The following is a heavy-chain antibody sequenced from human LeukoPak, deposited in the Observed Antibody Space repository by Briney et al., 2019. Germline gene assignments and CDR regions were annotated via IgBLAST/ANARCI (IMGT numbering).Heavy chain of an antibody. Sequence: GGSLRLSCAASGFTFSSYAMSWVRQAPGKGLEWVSGISGSGDNTYYADSVKGRFTISRDNSKNTLYLQMNSLRAEDTAVYYCARPKKDYYDSSGYYSHYFDYWGQGTLVTVSS. CDR3: ARPKKDYYDSSGYYSHYFDY. D-gene: IGHD3-22*01. CDR2: ISGSGDNT. V-gene: IGHV3-23*01. J-gene: IGHJ4*02. CDR1: GFTFSSYA.